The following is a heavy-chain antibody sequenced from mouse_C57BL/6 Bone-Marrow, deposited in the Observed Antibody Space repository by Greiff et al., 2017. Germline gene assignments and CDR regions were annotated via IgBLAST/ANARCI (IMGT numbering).Heavy chain of an antibody. CDR2: IYPYNGVS. CDR3: ARAAETYGNWAWFAY. D-gene: IGHD2-1*01. Sequence: EVKLMESGPELVKPGASVTISCKASGYSFTGYYMHWVKQSHGNILDWIGYIYPYNGVSSYNQKFKGKATLTVDKSSSTAYMELRSLTSEDSAVYYCARAAETYGNWAWFAYWGQGTLVTVSA. J-gene: IGHJ3*01. CDR1: GYSFTGYY. V-gene: IGHV1-31*01.